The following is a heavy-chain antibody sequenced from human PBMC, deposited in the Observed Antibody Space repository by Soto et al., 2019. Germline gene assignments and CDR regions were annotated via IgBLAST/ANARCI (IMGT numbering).Heavy chain of an antibody. Sequence: PVGSLRLSCASSVFTFSGSAMHCVRHSSGKGLEWVGRIRGKANSYATAYAASVKGRFTISRDDSKNMAYLQMNSLKTEDTAVYYCTTHPGNRHGFGYWGKGTLGTVSS. CDR2: IRGKANSYAT. D-gene: IGHD3-10*01. CDR3: TTHPGNRHGFGY. CDR1: VFTFSGSA. J-gene: IGHJ4*02. V-gene: IGHV3-73*01.